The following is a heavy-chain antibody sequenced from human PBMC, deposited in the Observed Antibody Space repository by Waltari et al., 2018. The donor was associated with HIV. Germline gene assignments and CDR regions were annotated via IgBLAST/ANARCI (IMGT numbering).Heavy chain of an antibody. CDR1: GFLLADLY. Sequence: EMKKPGASVRLSCWASGFLLADLYFHWVRQGRRQTVEWVCIITAGDGSASYAQKFQARATLTRDLFTGTVYLDLMSLKSDDTAVYFCARAGLGGLIQDFDIWGQGTQLIVSS. V-gene: IGHV1-46*01. CDR2: ITAGDGSA. CDR3: ARAGLGGLIQDFDI. D-gene: IGHD1-26*01. J-gene: IGHJ4*02.